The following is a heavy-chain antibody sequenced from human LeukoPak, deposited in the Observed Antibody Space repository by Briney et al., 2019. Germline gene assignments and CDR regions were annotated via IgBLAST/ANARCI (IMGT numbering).Heavy chain of an antibody. Sequence: GASVKVSCKASGYTFTTYGISWVRQAPGQGLEWMGWISTYNGNTNYAQKLQGRVTMTTDTSTSTAYMELRSLRSDDTAVYYCARDGKRQGSPRGLWSSGSYSQSSLLWDGVDVWGQGTTVTVSS. J-gene: IGHJ6*02. D-gene: IGHD3-10*01. CDR1: GYTFTTYG. V-gene: IGHV1-18*01. CDR2: ISTYNGNT. CDR3: ARDGKRQGSPRGLWSSGSYSQSSLLWDGVDV.